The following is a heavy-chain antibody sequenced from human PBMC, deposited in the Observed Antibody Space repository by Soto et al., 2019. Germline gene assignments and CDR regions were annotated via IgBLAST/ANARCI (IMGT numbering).Heavy chain of an antibody. Sequence: ASVKVSCKASGYTFSDYYIHWVRQAPGQGREWMGWINPNSGGTKYAPKFQGGVTMTRDTSITTAYMELSRLRSGDTAVYYCAREPATAKPEGVDFWGQGXLVTVYS. J-gene: IGHJ4*02. CDR1: GYTFSDYY. CDR2: INPNSGGT. CDR3: AREPATAKPEGVDF. V-gene: IGHV1-2*02. D-gene: IGHD1-1*01.